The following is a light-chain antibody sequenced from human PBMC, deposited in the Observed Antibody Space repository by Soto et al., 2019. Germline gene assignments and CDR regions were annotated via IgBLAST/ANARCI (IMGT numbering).Light chain of an antibody. V-gene: IGKV1-12*01. Sequence: DIQMTQSPSSVSASVGDSVTITCRASQDISSWLAWYQQKPGKAPSLLIYAASSLQSGVPSRFSGSGSGTDFTLTINSLQPEDIATYYCQQTNSFPRTFGQGTKVEVK. J-gene: IGKJ1*01. CDR3: QQTNSFPRT. CDR1: QDISSW. CDR2: AAS.